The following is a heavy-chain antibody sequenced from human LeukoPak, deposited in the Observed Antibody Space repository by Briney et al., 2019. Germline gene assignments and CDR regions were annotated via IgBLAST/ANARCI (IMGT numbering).Heavy chain of an antibody. CDR3: ATAGSPGIVGATTLYAFDI. V-gene: IGHV1-2*02. CDR1: GYTFTGYY. Sequence: ASVKVSCKASGYTFTGYYMHWVRQAPGQGLEWMGWINPNSGGTNYAQKFQGRVTMTRDTSISTAYMELSRLRSDDTAVYYWATAGSPGIVGATTLYAFDIWGQGTMVTVSS. D-gene: IGHD1-26*01. CDR2: INPNSGGT. J-gene: IGHJ3*02.